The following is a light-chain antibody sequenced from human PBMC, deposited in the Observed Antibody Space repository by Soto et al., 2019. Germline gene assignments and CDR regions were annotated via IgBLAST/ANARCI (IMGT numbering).Light chain of an antibody. CDR1: QSTSSN. CDR2: AVS. Sequence: DIQMTQSPSSLSASVGDRVTITCRATQSTSSNLTRYQQKPGKAPNLLIYAVSSLQSVVPSSFSGSGSGSEVTLTISSLQPEDFATYYCQQIYSTPLTAGPGTKVHIK. J-gene: IGKJ3*01. V-gene: IGKV1-39*01. CDR3: QQIYSTPLT.